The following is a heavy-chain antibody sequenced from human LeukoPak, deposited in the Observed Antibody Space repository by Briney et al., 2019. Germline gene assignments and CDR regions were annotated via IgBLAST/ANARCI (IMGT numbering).Heavy chain of an antibody. CDR1: GGSISSSNW. J-gene: IGHJ6*03. CDR3: ARVNCSSTSCYFDYYMDV. D-gene: IGHD2-2*01. CDR2: IYHSGST. Sequence: SETLSLTCAVSGGSISSSNWWSWVRQPPGKGLEWIGEIYHSGSTNYNPSLKSRVTISVDKSKNQFSLKLSSVTAADTAAYYCARVNCSSTSCYFDYYMDVWGKGTTVTVSS. V-gene: IGHV4-4*02.